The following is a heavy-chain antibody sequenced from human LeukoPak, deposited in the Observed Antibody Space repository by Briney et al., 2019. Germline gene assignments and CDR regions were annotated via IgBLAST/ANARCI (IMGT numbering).Heavy chain of an antibody. J-gene: IGHJ4*02. CDR2: IYYSKNT. Sequence: SETLSLTCTVSGGSISSSSAYWGWIRQLPGKGLEWIGSIYYSKNTYYNPSLKSRVTISADTSKNQFSLTLGSVSATDTAVYYCVSPRGFSYGYFDYWGQGTLVTVSS. CDR1: GGSISSSSAY. CDR3: VSPRGFSYGYFDY. D-gene: IGHD5-18*01. V-gene: IGHV4-39*01.